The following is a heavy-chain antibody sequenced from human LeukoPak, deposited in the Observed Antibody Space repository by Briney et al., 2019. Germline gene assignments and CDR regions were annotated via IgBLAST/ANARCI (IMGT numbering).Heavy chain of an antibody. J-gene: IGHJ4*02. Sequence: GGSLRLSCAASGFTFSNAWMSWVRQAPGKGLEWVGRIKSKTDGGTTDYAAPVKGRFTISRDDSKNTLYLQMNSLKTEDTAVYYCTTVPPYSSSSLYFDHWGQGTLVTVSS. V-gene: IGHV3-15*01. CDR2: IKSKTDGGTT. D-gene: IGHD6-13*01. CDR3: TTVPPYSSSSLYFDH. CDR1: GFTFSNAW.